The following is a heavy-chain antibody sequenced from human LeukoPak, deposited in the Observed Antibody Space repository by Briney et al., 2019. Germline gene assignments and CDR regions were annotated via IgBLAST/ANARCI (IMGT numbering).Heavy chain of an antibody. CDR2: INPSGGST. Sequence: GASVKVSCKASGYNFISYYMHWVRQAPGQGLEWMGIINPSGGSTSYAQKFQDRVTMTRDTSTSTVYMELSSLKSEDTAVYYCARSVGAWVDYWGQGTLVTVSS. D-gene: IGHD1-26*01. J-gene: IGHJ4*02. V-gene: IGHV1-46*01. CDR3: ARSVGAWVDY. CDR1: GYNFISYY.